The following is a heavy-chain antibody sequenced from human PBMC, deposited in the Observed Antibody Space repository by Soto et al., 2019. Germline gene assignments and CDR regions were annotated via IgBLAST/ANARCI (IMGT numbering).Heavy chain of an antibody. CDR1: GFPFTKAW. CDR3: TTSVTGTPRAIDY. CDR2: IKSTTDGGRI. Sequence: EVHLVESGGGLVKPGGTLRLSCGASGFPFTKAWMSWVRQAPGKGLEWVGRIKSTTDGGRIDYAASVKGRFTISRDDSNNTLYLQLKSLKTEDTAAYYCTTSVTGTPRAIDYWGQGTLVTVSS. J-gene: IGHJ4*02. D-gene: IGHD1-7*01. V-gene: IGHV3-15*01.